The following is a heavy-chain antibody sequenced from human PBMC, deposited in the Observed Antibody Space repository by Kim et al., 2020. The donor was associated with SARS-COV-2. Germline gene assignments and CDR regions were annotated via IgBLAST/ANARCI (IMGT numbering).Heavy chain of an antibody. V-gene: IGHV1-8*01. CDR2: MNPNSGNT. J-gene: IGHJ4*02. CDR3: ASVVRVVTPPLFEY. D-gene: IGHD2-2*01. CDR1: GYTFTSYD. Sequence: ASVKVSCKASGYTFTSYDINWVRQATGQGLEWMGWMNPNSGNTGYAQKFQGRVTMTRNTSISTAYMELSSLRSEDTAVYYCASVVRVVTPPLFEYWGQGTLVTVSS.